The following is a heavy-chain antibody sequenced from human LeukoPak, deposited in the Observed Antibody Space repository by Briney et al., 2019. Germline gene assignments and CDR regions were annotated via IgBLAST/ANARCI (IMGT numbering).Heavy chain of an antibody. V-gene: IGHV3-74*01. Sequence: PGGSLRLSCAASGFTFSSYAMSWVRQAPGKGLVWVSRINEGGSSTSYAESVRGRFTISRDNAKNTLYLQMNSLRAEDTAVYYCTRDTFGARDSWGQETLVTVSS. CDR2: INEGGSST. J-gene: IGHJ4*02. CDR3: TRDTFGARDS. D-gene: IGHD3-10*01. CDR1: GFTFSSYA.